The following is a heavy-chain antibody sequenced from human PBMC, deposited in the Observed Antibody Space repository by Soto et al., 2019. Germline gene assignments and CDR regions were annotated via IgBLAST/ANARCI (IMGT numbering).Heavy chain of an antibody. D-gene: IGHD6-6*01. Sequence: SETLSLTCAVYSGSFSGYYWSWIRQPPGKGLEWIGEINHSGSTNYNPSLKSRVTISVDTSKNQFSLKLSSVTAADTAVHYCARGYMLRRIAARLSWFDPWGQGTLVTVSS. J-gene: IGHJ5*02. V-gene: IGHV4-34*01. CDR1: SGSFSGYY. CDR2: INHSGST. CDR3: ARGYMLRRIAARLSWFDP.